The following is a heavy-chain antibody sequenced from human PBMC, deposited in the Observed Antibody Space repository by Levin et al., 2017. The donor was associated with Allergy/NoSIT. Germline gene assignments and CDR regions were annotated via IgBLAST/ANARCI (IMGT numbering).Heavy chain of an antibody. Sequence: GSLRLSCSVSGDSISSHCWSWIRQPPGKGLQWIGNMYNSGSTNYNPSLEGRVTISVDTSKNQFSLKLSSVTAADTAVYYCARAEARQLPPGGYYYFHYWGQGTLVTASS. V-gene: IGHV4-59*11. CDR3: ARAEARQLPPGGYYYFHY. D-gene: IGHD2-2*01. J-gene: IGHJ4*02. CDR2: MYNSGST. CDR1: GDSISSHC.